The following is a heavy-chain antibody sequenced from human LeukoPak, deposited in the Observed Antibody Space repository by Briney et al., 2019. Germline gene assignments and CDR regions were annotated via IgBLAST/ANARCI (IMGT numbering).Heavy chain of an antibody. CDR2: INHSGST. V-gene: IGHV4-34*01. CDR3: ARAFSVCSGGSCYSDYFDY. CDR1: GGSFSGYY. Sequence: SETLSLTCAVYGGSFSGYYWSWIRQPPGKGLEWIGEINHSGSTNYNPSLKSRVTISVDTSKNQFSLKLSSVTAADTAVYYCARAFSVCSGGSCYSDYFDYWGQGTLVTVSS. D-gene: IGHD2-15*01. J-gene: IGHJ4*02.